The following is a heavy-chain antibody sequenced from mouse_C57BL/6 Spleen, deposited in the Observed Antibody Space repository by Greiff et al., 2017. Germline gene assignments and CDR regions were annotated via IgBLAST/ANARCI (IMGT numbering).Heavy chain of an antibody. J-gene: IGHJ4*01. CDR2: FYPGSGSI. CDR3: ARHEKLGYAMDY. CDR1: GYTFTEYT. V-gene: IGHV1-62-2*01. D-gene: IGHD4-1*01. Sequence: QVQLQQSGAELVKPGASVKLSCKASGYTFTEYTIHWVKQRSGQGLEWLGWFYPGSGSIKYNENFKDKATVTANKSSSTVYMELSRLTSEDSAVYFCARHEKLGYAMDYWGQGTSVTVSS.